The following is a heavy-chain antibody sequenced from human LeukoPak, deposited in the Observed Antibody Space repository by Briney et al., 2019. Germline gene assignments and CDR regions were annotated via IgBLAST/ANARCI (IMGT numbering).Heavy chain of an antibody. Sequence: GGSLRLSCAASGFTFSSYTMHRIRQAPGKGLEWVSSISGSNSYIFYADSVKGRFTVSRDNAKDSLYLQMNSLRAEGTAVYYCARALTTLTYEGYWGQGTLVTVSS. CDR3: ARALTTLTYEGY. J-gene: IGHJ4*02. CDR1: GFTFSSYT. CDR2: ISGSNSYI. D-gene: IGHD1-1*01. V-gene: IGHV3-21*01.